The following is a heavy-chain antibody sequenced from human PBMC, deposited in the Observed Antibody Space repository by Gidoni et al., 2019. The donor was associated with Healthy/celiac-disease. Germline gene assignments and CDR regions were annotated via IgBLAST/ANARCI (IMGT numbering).Heavy chain of an antibody. D-gene: IGHD4-4*01. Sequence: QVQLVESGGGGVQPGRSLRLSCAASGFTFSSYGMHWVRQAPGKGLEWIAVISYDGSNKYSADSVKGRITISRDNSKDTLYLQMNSLRAEDTAVYYCAKDRWRDYSSLNRAYYYYYGMDVWSKGTTVTVSS. V-gene: IGHV3-30*18. CDR3: AKDRWRDYSSLNRAYYYYYGMDV. J-gene: IGHJ6*04. CDR1: GFTFSSYG. CDR2: ISYDGSNK.